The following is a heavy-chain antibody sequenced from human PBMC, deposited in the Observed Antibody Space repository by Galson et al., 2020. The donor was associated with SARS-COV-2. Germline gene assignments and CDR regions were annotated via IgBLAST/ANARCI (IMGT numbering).Heavy chain of an antibody. CDR1: GFTFRSYG. CDR3: ASERGVYDSKGNFDY. CDR2: ISSDGSKN. J-gene: IGHJ4*02. D-gene: IGHD3-10*01. Sequence: TGGSLRLSCAASGFTFRSYGMHWVRQAPGKGLEWVAVISSDGSKNYYADSVKGRFTISRDNSKSTLYLQMNSLRTEDTAVYYCASERGVYDSKGNFDYWGQGTLVTVSS. V-gene: IGHV3-30*03.